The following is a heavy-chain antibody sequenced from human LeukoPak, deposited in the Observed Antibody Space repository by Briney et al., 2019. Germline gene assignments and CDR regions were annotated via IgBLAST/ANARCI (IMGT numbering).Heavy chain of an antibody. CDR3: TTDPGGYDSSAVDY. V-gene: IGHV3-30*03. J-gene: IGHJ4*02. CDR2: ISYDGSNK. D-gene: IGHD3-22*01. CDR1: GFTFSSYG. Sequence: PGGSLRLSCAASGFTFSSYGMHWVRQAPGKGLEWVAVISYDGSNKYYADSVKGRFTISRDNSKNTLYLQMNSLKTEDTAVYYCTTDPGGYDSSAVDYWSQGTLVTVSS.